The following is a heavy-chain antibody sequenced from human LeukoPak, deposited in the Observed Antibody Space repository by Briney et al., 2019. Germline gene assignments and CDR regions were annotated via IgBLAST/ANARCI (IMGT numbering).Heavy chain of an antibody. Sequence: SETLSLTCTVSGGSISSYYWSWIRQPPGKGLEWIGYIYTSGSTNYNPSLKSRVTISVDTSKNQFSLKLSSVTAADTAVYYCASSPFLTGTSYYYMDVWGKGTTVTVSS. CDR2: IYTSGST. D-gene: IGHD1-1*01. V-gene: IGHV4-4*09. J-gene: IGHJ6*03. CDR1: GGSISSYY. CDR3: ASSPFLTGTSYYYMDV.